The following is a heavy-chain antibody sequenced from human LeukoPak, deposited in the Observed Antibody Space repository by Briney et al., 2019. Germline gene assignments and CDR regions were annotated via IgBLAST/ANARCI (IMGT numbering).Heavy chain of an antibody. J-gene: IGHJ4*02. V-gene: IGHV3-23*01. D-gene: IGHD3-3*01. Sequence: GGSLRLSCAASGFTFSSYAMSWVRQAPGKGLEWVSAISGSGGSTYYADSVKGRFTISRDNSKNTLYLQMNSLRAEDTAVYYCAKDREYYDFWSGYPLDYWGQGTLVTVSS. CDR1: GFTFSSYA. CDR3: AKDREYYDFWSGYPLDY. CDR2: ISGSGGST.